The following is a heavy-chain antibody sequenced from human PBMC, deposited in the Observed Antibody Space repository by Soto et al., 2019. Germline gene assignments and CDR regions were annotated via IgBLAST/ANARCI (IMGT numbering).Heavy chain of an antibody. J-gene: IGHJ5*02. CDR3: ARGYYDILTGERDWFDP. CDR1: GGSISSYY. D-gene: IGHD3-9*01. Sequence: QVQLQESGPGLVKPSETLSLTCTVSGGSISSYYWRWIRQPPGKGLEWIGYIYYSGSTNYNPSLKSRVTISGDTSKNQFSLKLSSVTAADTAVYYCARGYYDILTGERDWFDPWGQGTLVTVSS. V-gene: IGHV4-59*01. CDR2: IYYSGST.